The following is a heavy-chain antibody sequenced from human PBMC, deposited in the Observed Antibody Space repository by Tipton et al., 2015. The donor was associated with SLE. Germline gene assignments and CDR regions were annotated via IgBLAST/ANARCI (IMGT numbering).Heavy chain of an antibody. CDR2: FSWNSGSI. D-gene: IGHD2-21*02. Sequence: SLRLSCAASGFTFDDYAMHWVRQAPGKGLEWVSGFSWNSGSIGYADSVKGRFTISTDNAKNSLYLQMNSLRAEDTALYYCAKDLLAVTLYYFDYWGQGTLVTVSS. CDR1: GFTFDDYA. V-gene: IGHV3-9*01. J-gene: IGHJ4*02. CDR3: AKDLLAVTLYYFDY.